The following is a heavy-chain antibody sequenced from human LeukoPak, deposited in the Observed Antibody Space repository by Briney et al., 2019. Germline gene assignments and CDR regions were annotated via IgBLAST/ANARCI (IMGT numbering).Heavy chain of an antibody. CDR3: VRDFRFLEDY. D-gene: IGHD3-3*01. Sequence: GGSLRLSRAASGFTFSSYSMGWVSQAPGKGMEWVTYISRRGATIHYAESVKGRFTISRDNAKNSVYLQMNSLRAEGTAVYYCVRDFRFLEDYWGQGTLVTVSS. J-gene: IGHJ4*02. V-gene: IGHV3-48*01. CDR2: ISRRGATI. CDR1: GFTFSSYS.